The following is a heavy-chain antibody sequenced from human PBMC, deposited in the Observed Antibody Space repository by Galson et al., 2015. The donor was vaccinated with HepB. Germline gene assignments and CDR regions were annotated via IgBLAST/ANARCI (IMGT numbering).Heavy chain of an antibody. CDR1: GFTFSSYW. CDR3: ARGRAWGLWSGCNMDV. Sequence: SLRLSCAASGFTFSSYWMSWVRQAPGKGLEWVANIKQDGSEKYYVDSVKGRFTISRDNAKNSLYLQMNSLRAEDTAVYYCARGRAWGLWSGCNMDVWGKGTTVTVSS. CDR2: IKQDGSEK. J-gene: IGHJ6*03. D-gene: IGHD3-3*01. V-gene: IGHV3-7*01.